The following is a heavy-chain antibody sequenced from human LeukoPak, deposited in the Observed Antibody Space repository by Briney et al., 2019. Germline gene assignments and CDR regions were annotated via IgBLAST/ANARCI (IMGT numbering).Heavy chain of an antibody. Sequence: GGSLRLSCAASGFTFSNYDMSWVRQAPGKGLEWVSGISGSGGSTYHADSVKGRFTISRDNSKNTLYLQMNSLRAEDTAVYYCARDRATTSIDYWGQGTLVTVSS. J-gene: IGHJ4*02. CDR1: GFTFSNYD. D-gene: IGHD5-24*01. CDR2: ISGSGGST. V-gene: IGHV3-23*01. CDR3: ARDRATTSIDY.